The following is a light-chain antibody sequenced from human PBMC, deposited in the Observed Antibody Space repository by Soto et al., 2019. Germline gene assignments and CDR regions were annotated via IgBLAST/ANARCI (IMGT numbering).Light chain of an antibody. CDR2: AAS. Sequence: AIQLTQSPSSLSASVGDRVTITCRASQGISSALAWYQQKPGKAPNLLIYAASNLQRGVPSRFSGSGSGTDFTLTISSLQPEDFATYYCLHHYNYPLTFGGGTKVDIK. CDR3: LHHYNYPLT. V-gene: IGKV1-6*01. CDR1: QGISSA. J-gene: IGKJ4*01.